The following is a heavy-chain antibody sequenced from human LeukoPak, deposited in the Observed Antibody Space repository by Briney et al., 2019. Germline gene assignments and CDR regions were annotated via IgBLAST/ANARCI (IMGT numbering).Heavy chain of an antibody. J-gene: IGHJ4*02. CDR2: IRGSGGGT. D-gene: IGHD3-3*01. Sequence: GGSLRLSCAASGFPFSNNAMTWVRQAPGRGLDWLAAIRGSGGGTYYADSVKGRFTISRDNSKNMLYLQMNSLRAEDTAVYYCAKTFPYGTTWYGFCDYWGQGALVTVSS. V-gene: IGHV3-23*01. CDR1: GFPFSNNA. CDR3: AKTFPYGTTWYGFCDY.